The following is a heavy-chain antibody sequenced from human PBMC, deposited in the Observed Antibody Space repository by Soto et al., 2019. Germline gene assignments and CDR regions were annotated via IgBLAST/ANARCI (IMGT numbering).Heavy chain of an antibody. D-gene: IGHD1-1*01. CDR1: GASISGFY. J-gene: IGHJ5*02. CDR2: IYATGTT. Sequence: SETLSRTCTVSGASISGFYWSWIRKSAGKGLEWIGRIYATGTTDYNPSLKSRVMMSVDTSKKQFSLKLRSVTAADTAVYYCVRDGTKTLRDWFDPWGQGISVTVSS. CDR3: VRDGTKTLRDWFDP. V-gene: IGHV4-4*07.